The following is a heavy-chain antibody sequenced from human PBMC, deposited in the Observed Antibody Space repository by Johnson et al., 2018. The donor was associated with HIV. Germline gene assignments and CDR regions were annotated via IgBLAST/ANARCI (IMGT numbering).Heavy chain of an antibody. CDR3: ARGPITIFGLVTPGDAFDI. V-gene: IGHV3-33*08. CDR2: IWYDGSNK. Sequence: QMLLVESGGGVVQPGRSLRLSCAASGFTFSSYGMHWVRQAPGKGLEWVAVIWYDGSNKYYADSVKGRFTISRDNSKNTLYLQMKRLRAEDTAVYYCARGPITIFGLVTPGDAFDIWGQGTMVPVSS. D-gene: IGHD3-3*01. J-gene: IGHJ3*02. CDR1: GFTFSSYG.